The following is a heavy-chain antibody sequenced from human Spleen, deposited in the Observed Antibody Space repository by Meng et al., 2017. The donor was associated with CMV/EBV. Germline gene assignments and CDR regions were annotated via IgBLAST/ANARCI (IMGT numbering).Heavy chain of an antibody. CDR1: GFTFGDYA. CDR2: IRSKAYGGTT. J-gene: IGHJ6*02. Sequence: GESLKISCTASGFTFGDYAMSWVRQAPGKGLEWVGFIRSKAYGGTTEYAASVKGRFTISRDDSKSIAYLQMNSLKTEDTAVYYCASASILLFHYGMDVWGQGTAVTVSS. CDR3: ASASILLFHYGMDV. D-gene: IGHD3-3*01. V-gene: IGHV3-49*04.